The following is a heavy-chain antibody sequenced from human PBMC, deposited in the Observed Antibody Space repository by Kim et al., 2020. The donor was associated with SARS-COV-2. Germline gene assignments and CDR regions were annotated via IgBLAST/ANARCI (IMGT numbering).Heavy chain of an antibody. D-gene: IGHD3-3*01. Sequence: GGSLRLSCSASGFTFGDYAMSWVRQAPGKGLEWVGFIRSKAYGGTTEYAASVKGRFTISRDDSKSIAYLQMNSLKTEDTAVYYCTRDDFWSGYYGYWGQGTLVTVSS. CDR1: GFTFGDYA. V-gene: IGHV3-49*04. CDR3: TRDDFWSGYYGY. J-gene: IGHJ4*02. CDR2: IRSKAYGGTT.